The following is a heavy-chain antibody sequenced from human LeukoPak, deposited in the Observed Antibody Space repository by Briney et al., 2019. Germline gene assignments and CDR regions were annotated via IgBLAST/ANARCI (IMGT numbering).Heavy chain of an antibody. V-gene: IGHV3-23*01. CDR3: AKSDSSGYYQLYFDY. D-gene: IGHD3-22*01. CDR1: GFTFTSYS. Sequence: PGGSLRLSCAASGFTFTSYSMSWVRQAPGKGLEWVSGTSDRGDYTYYADSVKGRFTISRDNSKNTLYLQMNSLRAEDTAVYYCAKSDSSGYYQLYFDYWGQGTLVTVSS. CDR2: TSDRGDYT. J-gene: IGHJ4*02.